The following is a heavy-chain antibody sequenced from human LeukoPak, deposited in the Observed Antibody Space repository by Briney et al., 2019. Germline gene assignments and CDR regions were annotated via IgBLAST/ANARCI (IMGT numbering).Heavy chain of an antibody. CDR3: AREGAYGDFQSGLYYFDY. V-gene: IGHV4-61*02. D-gene: IGHD4-17*01. Sequence: SETLSLTCTVSGGSISSGSYYWSWIRQPAGKGLEWIGRIYTSGSTNYNPSLKSRVTISVDTSKNQFSLKLSSVTAADTAVYYCAREGAYGDFQSGLYYFDYWGQGTLVTVSS. CDR1: GGSISSGSYY. J-gene: IGHJ4*02. CDR2: IYTSGST.